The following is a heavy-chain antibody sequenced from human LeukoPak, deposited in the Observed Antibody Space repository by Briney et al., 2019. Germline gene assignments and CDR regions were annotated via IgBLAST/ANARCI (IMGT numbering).Heavy chain of an antibody. Sequence: GGSLRLSCAASGFTFSSFEMNWVRQAPGRGLEWLSHISTSGGTKYYADSVKGRFTISRDNSKNTLYLQMNSLRAEDTAVYYCANIYYDSTHPIYDIWGQGTMVTVSS. CDR2: ISTSGGTK. J-gene: IGHJ3*02. CDR1: GFTFSSFE. CDR3: ANIYYDSTHPIYDI. D-gene: IGHD3-22*01. V-gene: IGHV3-23*01.